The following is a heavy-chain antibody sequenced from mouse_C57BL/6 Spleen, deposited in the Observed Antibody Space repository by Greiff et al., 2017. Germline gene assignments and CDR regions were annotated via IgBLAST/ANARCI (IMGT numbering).Heavy chain of an antibody. CDR2: ISDGGSYT. D-gene: IGHD1-1*01. J-gene: IGHJ2*01. CDR1: GFTFSSYA. CDR3: ARDNYYGSGDYFDY. V-gene: IGHV5-4*01. Sequence: EVMLVESGGGLVKPGGSLKLSCAASGFTFSSYAMSWVRQTPEKRLEWVATISDGGSYTYYPDNVKGRFTISRDNAKNNLYLQMSHLKSEDTAMYYCARDNYYGSGDYFDYWGQGTTLTVSS.